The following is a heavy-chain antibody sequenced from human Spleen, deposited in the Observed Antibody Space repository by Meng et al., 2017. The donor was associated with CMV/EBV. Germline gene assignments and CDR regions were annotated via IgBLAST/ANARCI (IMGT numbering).Heavy chain of an antibody. D-gene: IGHD3-10*02. Sequence: ASVKVSCKASGYTFTRSGISWVRQAPGQGLEWMGWISAYNDNTNYAQKFQGRVSMTTDTSTSTAHMELTSLTSDDTAVYYCARDMFTFDPWGQGTLVTVSS. CDR2: ISAYNDNT. J-gene: IGHJ5*02. CDR3: ARDMFTFDP. CDR1: GYTFTRSG. V-gene: IGHV1-18*04.